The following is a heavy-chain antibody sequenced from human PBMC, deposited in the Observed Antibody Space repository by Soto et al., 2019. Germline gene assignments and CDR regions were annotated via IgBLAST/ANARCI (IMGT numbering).Heavy chain of an antibody. CDR2: ISSSGSII. D-gene: IGHD2-2*01. V-gene: IGHV3-11*01. Sequence: SLRLSCAASVFTFSDYYMSWIRQAPGKGLEWVSYISSSGSIIYYADSVKGRFTISGDNAKNSLFLQMNSLRAEDTAVYYCARLGPQGYCTTTSCETGAFDIWGQGTMVTVSS. CDR1: VFTFSDYY. CDR3: ARLGPQGYCTTTSCETGAFDI. J-gene: IGHJ3*02.